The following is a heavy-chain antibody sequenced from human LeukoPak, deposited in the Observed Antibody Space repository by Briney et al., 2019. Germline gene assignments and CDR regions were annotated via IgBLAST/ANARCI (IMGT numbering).Heavy chain of an antibody. V-gene: IGHV4-59*01. Sequence: SETLSLTCTVSGDSTSTYRWNWIRKPPGKGLEWIGYMQSTGNSNYNPSLKNRVNIFVDMSKNHFVLNLRSVTAADTAVYYCARDKRHSYGRYFDPWGQGMLVTVSS. CDR1: GDSTSTYR. D-gene: IGHD5-18*01. CDR3: ARDKRHSYGRYFDP. J-gene: IGHJ4*02. CDR2: MQSTGNS.